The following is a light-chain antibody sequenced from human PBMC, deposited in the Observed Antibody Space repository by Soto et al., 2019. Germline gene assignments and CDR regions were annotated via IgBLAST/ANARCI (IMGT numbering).Light chain of an antibody. J-gene: IGLJ2*01. CDR2: GNS. CDR1: SSNIGAGYD. Sequence: QSVLTQPPSVSGAPGQRVTISCTGSSSNIGAGYDVHWYQQLPGTAPKLLIYGNSNRPSGVPDRFSGSKSGTSASLAITGLQAEDEADYYSQSSASSLSGNVVFGGGTKLTVL. CDR3: QSSASSLSGNVV. V-gene: IGLV1-40*01.